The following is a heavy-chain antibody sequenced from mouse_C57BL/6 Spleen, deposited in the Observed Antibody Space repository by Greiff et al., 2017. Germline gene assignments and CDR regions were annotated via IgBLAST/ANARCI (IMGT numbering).Heavy chain of an antibody. J-gene: IGHJ2*01. V-gene: IGHV5-6*01. CDR2: ISSGGSYT. Sequence: EVHLVESGGDLVKPGGSLKLSCAASGFTFSSYGMSWVRQTPDKRLEWVATISSGGSYTYYPDSVKGRFTISRDNAKNTLYLQMSSLKSEDTAMYYCARQGGSSPLDYWGQGTTLTVSS. D-gene: IGHD1-1*01. CDR3: ARQGGSSPLDY. CDR1: GFTFSSYG.